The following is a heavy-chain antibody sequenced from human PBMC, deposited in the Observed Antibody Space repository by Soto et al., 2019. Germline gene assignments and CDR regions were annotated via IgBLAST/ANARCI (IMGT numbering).Heavy chain of an antibody. D-gene: IGHD3-9*01. CDR1: GYSISSGYY. CDR3: ARTDYDILTGPFDY. V-gene: IGHV4-38-2*01. CDR2: IYHSGST. Sequence: SETLSLTCAVSGYSISSGYYWGWIRQPPGKGLEWIGSIYHSGSTYYNPSLKSRVTISVDTSKNQFSLKLSSVTAADTAVYYCARTDYDILTGPFDYWGQGTLVT. J-gene: IGHJ4*02.